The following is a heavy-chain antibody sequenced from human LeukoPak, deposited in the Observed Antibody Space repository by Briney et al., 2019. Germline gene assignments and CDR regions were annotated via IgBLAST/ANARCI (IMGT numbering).Heavy chain of an antibody. Sequence: ASVKVSCKASGYTFTSYDINWVRQATGQGLEWMGWMNPNSGNTGYAQKFQGRVTMTRNISISTAYMELSSLRSEDTAVYYCARQIFGVVYYPLWGQGTLVTVSS. CDR3: ARQIFGVVYYPL. J-gene: IGHJ4*02. CDR2: MNPNSGNT. V-gene: IGHV1-8*01. CDR1: GYTFTSYD. D-gene: IGHD3-3*01.